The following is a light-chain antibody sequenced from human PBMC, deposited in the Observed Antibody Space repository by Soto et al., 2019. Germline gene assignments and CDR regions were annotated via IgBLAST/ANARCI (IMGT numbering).Light chain of an antibody. J-gene: IGKJ1*01. CDR2: DAS. CDR1: QSISNW. Sequence: DIQMTQSPSTLSASVGDRVRITCRASQSISNWLAWYQPKPGKAPKLLIYDASSLESGVPSRFSGSGSGTEFTLTIRSLKPDDFATYYCQQYNSYWTFGQGTKVDIK. V-gene: IGKV1-5*01. CDR3: QQYNSYWT.